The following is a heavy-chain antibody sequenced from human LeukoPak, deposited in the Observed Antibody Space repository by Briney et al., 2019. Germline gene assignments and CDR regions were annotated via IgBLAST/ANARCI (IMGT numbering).Heavy chain of an antibody. V-gene: IGHV3-21*01. CDR3: ARHLSGITGYTYGRGIDY. J-gene: IGHJ4*02. CDR1: GFTFSSYS. CDR2: ISSSSSYI. D-gene: IGHD5-18*01. Sequence: GGSLRLSCAASGFTFSSYSMNWVRQAPGKGLEWVSSISSSSSYIYYADSVKGRFTISRDNAKKSLYLQMNSLRAEDTAVYYCARHLSGITGYTYGRGIDYWGQGTLVSVSS.